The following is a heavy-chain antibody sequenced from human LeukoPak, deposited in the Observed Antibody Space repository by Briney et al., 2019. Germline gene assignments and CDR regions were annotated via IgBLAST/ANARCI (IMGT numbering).Heavy chain of an antibody. Sequence: PGGSLRLSCAASGFTLRNYWMHWVRQVPGKRLVWVSRISGDGSVTNYADSVQGRFTISRDNAKNILYLQIDSLRSEDTAVYYCARYSSSSGWASYYLDCWGHGTLVTVSS. D-gene: IGHD6-6*01. J-gene: IGHJ4*01. CDR2: ISGDGSVT. CDR3: ARYSSSSGWASYYLDC. CDR1: GFTLRNYW. V-gene: IGHV3-74*01.